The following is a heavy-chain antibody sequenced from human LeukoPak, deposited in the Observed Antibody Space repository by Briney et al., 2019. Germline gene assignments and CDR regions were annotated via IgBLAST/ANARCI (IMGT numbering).Heavy chain of an antibody. V-gene: IGHV1-46*01. CDR1: GYTFTSYY. Sequence: GASVKVSCKASGYTFTSYYMHWVRQAPGQGLEWMGIINPSGGSTNYAQKLQGRVTMTTDTSTSTAYMELRSLRSDDTAVYYCAGSHSGSYDPHLDYWGQGTLVTVSS. J-gene: IGHJ4*02. D-gene: IGHD1-26*01. CDR3: AGSHSGSYDPHLDY. CDR2: INPSGGST.